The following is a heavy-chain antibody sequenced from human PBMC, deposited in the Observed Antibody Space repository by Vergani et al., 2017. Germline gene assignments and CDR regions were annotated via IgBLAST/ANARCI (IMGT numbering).Heavy chain of an antibody. CDR1: GFTFKNTW. D-gene: IGHD3-10*01. CDR2: IKTKTDAETT. CDR3: TTDPSLIWFEDLTFNP. Sequence: EVQLVESGGGLVKPGGSLRLSCAGSGFTFKNTWMNWVRQAPGEGLEWIGRIKTKTDAETTDYAAPVKGRFTISRDDSKNMVYLQMNSLKTEDTAVYYCTTDPSLIWFEDLTFNPWGQGTQVTVSS. V-gene: IGHV3-15*01. J-gene: IGHJ5*02.